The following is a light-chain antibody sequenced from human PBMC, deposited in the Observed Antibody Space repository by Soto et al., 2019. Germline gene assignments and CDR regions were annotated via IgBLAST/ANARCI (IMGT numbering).Light chain of an antibody. Sequence: QSALTQPASVSGSPGQSITISCTGTSSDVGGYNLVSWYQQHPGKAPKLMIYEVSKRPSGVFNRFSGSKSGNTASLTISGLRAEDEAHYYCCSYGRCSSVLFGGGTKVTVL. V-gene: IGLV2-23*02. CDR2: EVS. CDR3: CSYGRCSSVL. J-gene: IGLJ2*01. CDR1: SSDVGGYNL.